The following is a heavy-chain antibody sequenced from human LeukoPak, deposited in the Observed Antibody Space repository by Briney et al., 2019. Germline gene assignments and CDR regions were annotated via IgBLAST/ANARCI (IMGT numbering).Heavy chain of an antibody. V-gene: IGHV1-69*05. Sequence: ASVKVSCKASGGTFSSYAISWVRQAPGQGLEWMGGIIPIFGTANYAQKFQGRVTITTDESTSTAYMELSSLRSEDTAVYYCARGGGYCQYYFDYWGQGTLVTVSS. CDR2: IIPIFGTA. J-gene: IGHJ4*02. CDR1: GGTFSSYA. D-gene: IGHD2-21*01. CDR3: ARGGGYCQYYFDY.